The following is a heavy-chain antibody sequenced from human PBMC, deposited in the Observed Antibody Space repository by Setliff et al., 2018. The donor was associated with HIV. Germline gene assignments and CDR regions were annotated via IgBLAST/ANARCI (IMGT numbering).Heavy chain of an antibody. J-gene: IGHJ3*02. CDR3: ARVPRITTLRNAFDI. CDR2: VYISGST. Sequence: PSETLSLTCAVSGGSISSDYWSRIRQPAGKGLEWIGRVYISGSTNYSPSLRSRVTISVDTSKNQFSLKLSSVTAADTAIYYCARVPRITTLRNAFDIWGQGTMVTVSS. V-gene: IGHV4-4*07. D-gene: IGHD3-3*01. CDR1: GGSISSDY.